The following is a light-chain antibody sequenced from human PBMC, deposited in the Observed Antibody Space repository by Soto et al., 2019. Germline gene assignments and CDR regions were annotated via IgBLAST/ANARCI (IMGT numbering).Light chain of an antibody. CDR2: AAS. Sequence: IQLTQSPSSLSASVGDRVTITCRASQDIAIYLAWYQQKPGEAPKLLIYAASTLYGGVPSRFSGSGSGTDFALTITSLQAEDFATYYCQQYNSYSRTFGQGTKVEIK. CDR1: QDIAIY. J-gene: IGKJ1*01. V-gene: IGKV1-9*01. CDR3: QQYNSYSRT.